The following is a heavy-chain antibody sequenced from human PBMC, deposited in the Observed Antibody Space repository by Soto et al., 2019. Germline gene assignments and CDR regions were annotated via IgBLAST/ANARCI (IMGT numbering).Heavy chain of an antibody. CDR3: ARTTSGNYFDS. V-gene: IGHV1-46*01. CDR2: INPSGGST. D-gene: IGHD1-1*01. J-gene: IGHJ4*02. Sequence: ASVKVSCKASGYTFTSYYMHWARQAPGQGLEWMGIINPSGGSTSYAQKFQGRVTMTRDTSTSTVYVQLSSLTSEDTAMYYCARTTSGNYFDSWGQGTLVTVSS. CDR1: GYTFTSYY.